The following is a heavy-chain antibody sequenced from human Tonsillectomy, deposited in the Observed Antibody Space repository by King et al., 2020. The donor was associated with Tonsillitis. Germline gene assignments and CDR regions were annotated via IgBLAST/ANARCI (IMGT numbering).Heavy chain of an antibody. Sequence: QLQESGPGLVKPSETLSLTCTVSGDSISSNSFYWGWIRQPPGKGLEWIGSIFYSGSTYYSPSHKSRVTISVDTSKNHFSLKLSSVTAADTAVYYCARRVVGATNPGFFDYWGQGTLVTVS. CDR3: ARRVVGATNPGFFDY. CDR2: IFYSGST. CDR1: GDSISSNSFY. J-gene: IGHJ4*02. V-gene: IGHV4-39*07. D-gene: IGHD1-26*01.